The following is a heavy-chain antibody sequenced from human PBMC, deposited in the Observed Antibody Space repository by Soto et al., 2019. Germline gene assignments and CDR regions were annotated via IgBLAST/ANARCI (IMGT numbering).Heavy chain of an antibody. Sequence: EVQLLESGGGLVQPGGSLRLSCVASGFTFSSNAMSWVRQATGKGLEWVSHITSGSGGGTYYADCVKGRFTIARDNAKNTLYMQMNSLRVDVTAVYYCGKGTWGAFDIWGHGTVVTVSS. CDR1: GFTFSSNA. CDR2: ITSGSGGGT. D-gene: IGHD7-27*01. V-gene: IGHV3-23*01. J-gene: IGHJ3*02. CDR3: GKGTWGAFDI.